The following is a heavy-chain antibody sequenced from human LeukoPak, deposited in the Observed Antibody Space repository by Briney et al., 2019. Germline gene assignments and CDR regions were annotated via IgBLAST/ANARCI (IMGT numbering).Heavy chain of an antibody. CDR1: GYTFTSYY. J-gene: IGHJ4*02. D-gene: IGHD3-22*01. Sequence: ASVKVSCKASGYTFTSYYMHWVRQAPGQGLEWMGIINPSGGSTSYAQKFQGRVTMIRDTSTSTVYMELSSLRSEDTAVYYCARGGSVIVVVIDFDYWGQGTLVTVSS. V-gene: IGHV1-46*01. CDR2: INPSGGST. CDR3: ARGGSVIVVVIDFDY.